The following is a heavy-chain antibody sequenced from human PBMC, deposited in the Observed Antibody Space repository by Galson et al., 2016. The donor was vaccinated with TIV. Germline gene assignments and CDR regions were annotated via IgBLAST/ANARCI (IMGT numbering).Heavy chain of an antibody. D-gene: IGHD2-2*01. CDR2: IYYSGSA. V-gene: IGHV4-39*01. CDR3: ATYCSSTTCLFDP. Sequence: LSLTCTVSGGSISSTSYYWGWIRQPPGKGLEWIGNIYYSGSAYYNPSLKSRVTVSVDTSKNQFSLKLSSVTAADTAVYYCATYCSSTTCLFDPWGQGTLVTVSS. CDR1: GGSISSTSYY. J-gene: IGHJ5*02.